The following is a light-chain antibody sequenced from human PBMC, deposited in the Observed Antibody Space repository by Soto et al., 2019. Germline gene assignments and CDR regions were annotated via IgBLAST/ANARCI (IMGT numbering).Light chain of an antibody. Sequence: DIQMTQSPSSLSASVGDRVTITCRASQSISNYLNWYQQKPGTAPKLLMYAASSLHSGVPSRFSGSGSGTDFTLTISSLQPEDFATYYCQQSHTTPYTFGQGTKLEI. J-gene: IGKJ2*01. CDR3: QQSHTTPYT. CDR1: QSISNY. V-gene: IGKV1-39*01. CDR2: AAS.